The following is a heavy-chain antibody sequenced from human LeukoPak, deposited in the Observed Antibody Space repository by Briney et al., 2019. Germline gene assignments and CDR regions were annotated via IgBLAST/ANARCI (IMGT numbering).Heavy chain of an antibody. CDR3: ARGGGVTFYYYYMDV. CDR1: GASINTGRAH. D-gene: IGHD3-16*01. J-gene: IGHJ6*03. Sequence: PSQTLSLTCTVSGASINTGRAHWSWIRQPAGKGLEWIGRIYTSGTTNYNPSLTGRITMSVDTSKNQFSLHLSSVTAADTAVYYCARGGGVTFYYYYMDVWGKGTTVTISS. V-gene: IGHV4-61*02. CDR2: IYTSGTT.